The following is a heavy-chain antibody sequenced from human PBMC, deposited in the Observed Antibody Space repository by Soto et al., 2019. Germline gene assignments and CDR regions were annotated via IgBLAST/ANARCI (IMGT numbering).Heavy chain of an antibody. CDR2: SNYGGLT. Sequence: SETLSLTCTVSGGAINSTVYYWGWIRQPPGKGLEWMGSSNYGGLTYYSPSLQSRVTIALVTAKNHFALNLRSVTAADTAVYYCARHGAYSTSVYYYYGMDVWGQGTTVTVSS. J-gene: IGHJ6*02. CDR1: GGAINSTVYY. CDR3: ARHGAYSTSVYYYYGMDV. D-gene: IGHD6-13*01. V-gene: IGHV4-39*01.